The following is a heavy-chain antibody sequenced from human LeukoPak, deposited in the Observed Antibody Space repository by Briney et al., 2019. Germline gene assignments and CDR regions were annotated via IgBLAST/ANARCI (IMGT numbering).Heavy chain of an antibody. CDR2: IYVTGST. CDR1: GASISSYY. D-gene: IGHD4-17*01. V-gene: IGHV4-4*07. CDR3: ARGYGDAALDY. Sequence: SETLSLTCTVSGASISSYYWSWIRQPAGKALEWIGRIYVTGSTTYNPSLESRVTMSLDTSKNHFSLKLSSVTAADTAVYYCARGYGDAALDYWGQGTLVTVSS. J-gene: IGHJ4*02.